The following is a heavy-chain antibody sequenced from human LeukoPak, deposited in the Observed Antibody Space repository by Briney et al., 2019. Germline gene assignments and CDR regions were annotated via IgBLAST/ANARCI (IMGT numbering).Heavy chain of an antibody. Sequence: SETLSLTCSVSGGSISLSYYYWGWIRQPPGKALEWIRSVYYSGTTSYNPSLKSRVTISVDMSKNHFSLKLSSVTAADTAVYYCAREPVRGVVVPAAISGWVGWFDPWGQGTLVTVSS. CDR2: VYYSGTT. J-gene: IGHJ5*02. CDR1: GGSISLSYYY. D-gene: IGHD2-2*01. CDR3: AREPVRGVVVPAAISGWVGWFDP. V-gene: IGHV4-39*02.